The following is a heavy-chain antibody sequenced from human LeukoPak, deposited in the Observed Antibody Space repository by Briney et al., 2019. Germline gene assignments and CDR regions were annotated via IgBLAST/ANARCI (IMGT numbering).Heavy chain of an antibody. Sequence: GGSLRLSCAASGFTFSSYWMTWVRQPPGKGLEWVANIKRDGSEKSYVDSVKGRFTISRDTAKNSLFLQMNSLRAEDTAVYYCARELRTYYYDSSGYPCLDYWGQGTLVTVSS. V-gene: IGHV3-7*01. CDR2: IKRDGSEK. CDR3: ARELRTYYYDSSGYPCLDY. J-gene: IGHJ4*02. D-gene: IGHD3-22*01. CDR1: GFTFSSYW.